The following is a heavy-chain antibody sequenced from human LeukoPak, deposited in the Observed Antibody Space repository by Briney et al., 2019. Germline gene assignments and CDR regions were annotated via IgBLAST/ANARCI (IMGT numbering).Heavy chain of an antibody. V-gene: IGHV3-30*02. J-gene: IGHJ5*02. CDR3: ARITMVRGPNWFDP. CDR2: IRYDGSNK. CDR1: GFAFSSYG. D-gene: IGHD3-10*01. Sequence: GGSLRLSCAASGFAFSSYGMHWVRQAPGKGLEWVAFIRYDGSNKYYADSVKGRFTISRDNSKNTLYLQMNSLRAEDTAVYYCARITMVRGPNWFDPWGQGTLVTVSS.